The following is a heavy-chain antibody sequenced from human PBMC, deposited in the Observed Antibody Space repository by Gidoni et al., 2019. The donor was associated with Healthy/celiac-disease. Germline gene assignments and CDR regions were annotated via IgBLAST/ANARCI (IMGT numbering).Heavy chain of an antibody. CDR2: IYTSGST. D-gene: IGHD3-10*01. V-gene: IGHV4-61*02. Sequence: QVQLQESGPGLVKPSQTLSLTCTVSGGSISSGSYYWSWIRQPAGKGLEWIGRIYTSGSTNYNPSLKSRVTISVDTSKNQFSLKLSSVTAADTAVYYCAMDRINGFDPWGQGTLVTVSS. J-gene: IGHJ5*02. CDR3: AMDRINGFDP. CDR1: GGSISSGSYY.